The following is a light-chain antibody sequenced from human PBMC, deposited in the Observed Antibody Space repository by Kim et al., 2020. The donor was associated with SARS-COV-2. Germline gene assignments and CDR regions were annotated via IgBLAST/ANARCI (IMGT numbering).Light chain of an antibody. CDR1: QSISSY. Sequence: DIQMTPSPSSLSASVGDRVTITCRASQSISSYLNWYQQKPAKAPKLLIYAASSLQSGVPSRFSGSGSGTDFTLTISSLQPEDFATYYCQQSYSTPPWTFGQGTKVDIK. V-gene: IGKV1-39*01. CDR3: QQSYSTPPWT. J-gene: IGKJ1*01. CDR2: AAS.